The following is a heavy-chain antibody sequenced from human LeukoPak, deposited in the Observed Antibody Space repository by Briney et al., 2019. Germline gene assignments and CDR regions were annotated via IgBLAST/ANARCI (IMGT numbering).Heavy chain of an antibody. CDR2: INSDGSST. V-gene: IGHV3-74*01. J-gene: IGHJ4*02. Sequence: PGGSLRISCAASGFTFTSYWMHWVRQAQGKGLVWVSRINSDGSSTSYADSVKGRFTISRDNAKNTLYLQMNSLRAEDTAVYYCAGGPSGFGDFNYWGREPWSPSPQ. CDR1: GFTFTSYW. D-gene: IGHD3-10*01. CDR3: AGGPSGFGDFNY.